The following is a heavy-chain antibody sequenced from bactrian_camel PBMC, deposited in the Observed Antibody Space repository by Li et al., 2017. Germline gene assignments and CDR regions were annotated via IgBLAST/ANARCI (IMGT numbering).Heavy chain of an antibody. V-gene: IGHV3S63*01. CDR2: ITTGTGNT. Sequence: HVQLVESGGGSVQAGGSLRLSCAASAYTGGPFYMAYFRQAPGKEREGVATITTGTGNTDYADSVKGRFTISQDNAKNTVYLQMNSLKPEGTAMYYCAADRARWAVGSCGLNDYHYWDQGTQVTVS. D-gene: IGHD5*01. CDR1: AYTGGPFY. J-gene: IGHJ4*01. CDR3: AADRARWAVGSCGLNDYHY.